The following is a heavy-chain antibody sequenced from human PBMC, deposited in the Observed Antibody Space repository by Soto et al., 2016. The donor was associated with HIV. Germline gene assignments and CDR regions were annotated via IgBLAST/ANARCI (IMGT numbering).Heavy chain of an antibody. CDR3: VKDRRSKYSVLQFFRGMKYFGMDV. CDR1: GFSFDEFA. J-gene: IGHJ6*02. CDR2: ISADGGTT. V-gene: IGHV3-43*02. Sequence: EVQLVESGGGVVQPGGSLRLSCAASGFSFDEFAMHWVRQVPGKGLEWVSLISADGGTTYYADSVKGRFTISRDNSKKSLYLEMNSLKTEDTAFYYCVKDRRSKYSVLQFFRGMKYFGMDVWGQGTTVTVSS. D-gene: IGHD3-3*01.